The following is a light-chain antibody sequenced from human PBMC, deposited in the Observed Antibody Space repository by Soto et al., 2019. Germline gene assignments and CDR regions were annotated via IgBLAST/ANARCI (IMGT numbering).Light chain of an antibody. V-gene: IGLV2-14*03. J-gene: IGLJ2*01. Sequence: QSALTQPASVSGSPGQSITISCTGTSSDVGGYDYVSWYQQHPGKVPKLMIYEVFRRPSGISDRFSGSKSGNTASLTISGLQAEDEADYYCCSYTPASTFVFGGGTKLPVL. CDR1: SSDVGGYDY. CDR3: CSYTPASTFV. CDR2: EVF.